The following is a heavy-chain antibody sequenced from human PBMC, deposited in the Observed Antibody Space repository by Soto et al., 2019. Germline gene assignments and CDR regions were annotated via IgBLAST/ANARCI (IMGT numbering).Heavy chain of an antibody. CDR3: ARDSPNYGVDY. CDR2: IYYSGST. V-gene: IGHV4-31*02. D-gene: IGHD4-17*01. CDR1: EGSSTSGGYY. Sequence: LSYARSVGEGSSTSGGYYRSRIRQHPGKGLEWIGYIYYSGSTYYNPSLKSRVTISLDTSKNQFSLKLSSVTAADTAVYYCARDSPNYGVDYWGQGTLVTVSS. J-gene: IGHJ4*02.